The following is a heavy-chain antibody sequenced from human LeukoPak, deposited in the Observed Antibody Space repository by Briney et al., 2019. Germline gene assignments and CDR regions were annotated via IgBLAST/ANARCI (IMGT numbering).Heavy chain of an antibody. CDR2: IWYDGSNK. V-gene: IGHV3-33*01. CDR1: GFTFSSYG. CDR3: ARAPTDIVVVPAAILYSSGWYFDY. Sequence: GRSLRLSCAASGFTFSSYGMHWVRQAPGKGLEWVAVIWYDGSNKYYADSTKGRFTISRDNSKNTLYLQMNSLRAEDTAVYYCARAPTDIVVVPAAILYSSGWYFDYWGQGTLVTVSS. J-gene: IGHJ4*02. D-gene: IGHD2-2*01.